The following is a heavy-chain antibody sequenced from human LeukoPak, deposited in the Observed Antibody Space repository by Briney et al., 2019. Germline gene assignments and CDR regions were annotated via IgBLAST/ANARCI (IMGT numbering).Heavy chain of an antibody. CDR3: VKDEIEGVIGAGPGY. CDR1: GFTFSFYG. D-gene: IGHD1-26*01. V-gene: IGHV3-30*02. Sequence: GGSLRLSCAASGFTFSFYGIHWVRQAPGKGLEWVAFIQNDGSNKCYANSVKGRFTASRDNSKNTLYLQMNSLRAEDTAFYHCVKDEIEGVIGAGPGYWGQGTLVTVSS. J-gene: IGHJ4*02. CDR2: IQNDGSNK.